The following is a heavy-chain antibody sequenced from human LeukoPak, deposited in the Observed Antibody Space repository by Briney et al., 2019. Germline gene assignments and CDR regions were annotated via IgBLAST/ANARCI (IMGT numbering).Heavy chain of an antibody. J-gene: IGHJ4*02. CDR2: ISAYNGNT. V-gene: IGHV1-18*01. D-gene: IGHD4-17*01. CDR3: ARDASYDYGDYAGENYFDY. CDR1: GYTFTSYG. Sequence: RASVKVSCKASGYTFTSYGISWVRQAPGQGLEWMGWISAYNGNTNYAQKLQGRVTMTTDTSTSTAYMELSRLRSDDTAVYYCARDASYDYGDYAGENYFDYWGQGTLVTVSS.